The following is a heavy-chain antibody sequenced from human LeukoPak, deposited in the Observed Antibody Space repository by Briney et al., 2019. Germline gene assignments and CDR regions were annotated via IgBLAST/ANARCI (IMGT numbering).Heavy chain of an antibody. J-gene: IGHJ3*02. D-gene: IGHD6-6*01. CDR1: GGTFISYA. CDR3: ARGHRVEYSSSWDDAFDI. CDR2: IIPIFCTA. Sequence: SVKVSCKASGGTFISYAISWVRQAPGQGLAWMGGIIPIFCTANYAQKFQGRVTITADESTSIDYMELSSLRSEDTAVYYCARGHRVEYSSSWDDAFDIWGQGTMVTVSS. V-gene: IGHV1-69*01.